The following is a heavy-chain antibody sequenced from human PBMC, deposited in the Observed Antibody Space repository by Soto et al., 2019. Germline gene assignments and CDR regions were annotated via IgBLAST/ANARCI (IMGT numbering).Heavy chain of an antibody. Sequence: QVQLVQSGAEEKKPGASVKVSCKASGYTFTSYAMPWVRQAPGQRLEWMGWINAGNGNTKYSQKCQGRVTITRDTSASTAYMELSSLRSEDTAVYYCARSIVVVTALDYWGQGTLVTVSS. J-gene: IGHJ4*02. D-gene: IGHD2-21*02. CDR3: ARSIVVVTALDY. CDR1: GYTFTSYA. CDR2: INAGNGNT. V-gene: IGHV1-3*05.